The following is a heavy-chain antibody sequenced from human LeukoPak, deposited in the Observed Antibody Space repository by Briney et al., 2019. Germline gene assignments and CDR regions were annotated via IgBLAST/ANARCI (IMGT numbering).Heavy chain of an antibody. J-gene: IGHJ4*02. D-gene: IGHD6-13*01. CDR3: ARALYSSSWSPSYFDY. V-gene: IGHV1-69*13. CDR2: IIPIFGTA. Sequence: SVKVSCKASGGTFSSYAISWVRQAPGQGLEWMGGIIPIFGTANYAQKFQGRVTITADESTSTAYMELSSLRSEDTAVYYCARALYSSSWSPSYFDYWGQGTLVTVSS. CDR1: GGTFSSYA.